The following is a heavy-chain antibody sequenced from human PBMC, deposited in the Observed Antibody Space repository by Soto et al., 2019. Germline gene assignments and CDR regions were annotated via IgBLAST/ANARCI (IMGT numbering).Heavy chain of an antibody. CDR3: ARDLGYSTVWANKYYFDY. CDR1: GFTFSSYS. D-gene: IGHD6-19*01. Sequence: EVQLVESGGGLVKPGGSLRLSCEASGFTFSSYSMNWIRQAPGKGLEWVSSISGRSNYIFYADSVKGRFTISRDNAKNSLYLQMNRLRADDTAVYYCARDLGYSTVWANKYYFDYWGQGTLVAVSS. CDR2: ISGRSNYI. J-gene: IGHJ4*02. V-gene: IGHV3-21*01.